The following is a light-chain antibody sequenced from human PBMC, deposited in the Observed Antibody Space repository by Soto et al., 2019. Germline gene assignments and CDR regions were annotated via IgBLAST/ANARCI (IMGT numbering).Light chain of an antibody. CDR2: GAS. V-gene: IGKV3-20*01. J-gene: IGKJ4*01. Sequence: EIVLTQSPGTLSLSPGERATLSCRASQSVSSSHLARYQQKPGQAPRLLIYGASSRATGIPDRFSGSGSGTAFILTISRLEPEDFVVSYCPQYGILPPLTFGGGTKVEIK. CDR3: PQYGILPPLT. CDR1: QSVSSSH.